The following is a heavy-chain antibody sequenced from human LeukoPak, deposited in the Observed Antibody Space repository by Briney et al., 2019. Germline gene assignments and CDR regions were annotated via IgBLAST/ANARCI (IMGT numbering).Heavy chain of an antibody. D-gene: IGHD2-2*01. V-gene: IGHV3-74*01. CDR1: GLTLCSYL. Sequence: GGSLRLSCAASGLTLCSYLMRWPRQSPGKGLVWVSHINSDGSSTRYADSVKASFTISRHNAKNTLYLQMNSLRAENTAVYYCARRVGYCSSTSCYWWFDPWGQGTLVTVSP. J-gene: IGHJ5*02. CDR2: INSDGSST. CDR3: ARRVGYCSSTSCYWWFDP.